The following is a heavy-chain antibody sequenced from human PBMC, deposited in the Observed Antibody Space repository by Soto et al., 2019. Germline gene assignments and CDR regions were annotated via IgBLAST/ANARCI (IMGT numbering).Heavy chain of an antibody. D-gene: IGHD3-22*01. CDR2: ISYDGSNK. CDR1: GFTFSSYA. Sequence: QVQLVESGGGVVQPGRSLRLSCAASGFTFSSYAMHWVRQAPGKGLEWVAVISYDGSNKYYADSVKGRFTISRDNSKNTLYLQMNSLRAEDTAVYYCARGHLYYDSSGYITDYWGQGTLVTVSS. J-gene: IGHJ4*02. V-gene: IGHV3-30*04. CDR3: ARGHLYYDSSGYITDY.